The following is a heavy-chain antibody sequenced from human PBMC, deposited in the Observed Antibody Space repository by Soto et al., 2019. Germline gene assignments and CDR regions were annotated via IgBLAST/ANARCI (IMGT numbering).Heavy chain of an antibody. CDR1: GYTFTAYY. J-gene: IGHJ6*02. CDR2: IKPNSGGT. V-gene: IGHV1-2*04. CDR3: ARGPPSFTVFGEMLYGMDV. Sequence: AAVKVSCKASGYTFTAYYIHWVGQAPGQGLEWMGWIKPNSGGTNYVQKFQGWVTMTRDTSISTAYMELSRLRSDDTAMYYCARGPPSFTVFGEMLYGMDVWGQGTTVTVSS. D-gene: IGHD3-3*01.